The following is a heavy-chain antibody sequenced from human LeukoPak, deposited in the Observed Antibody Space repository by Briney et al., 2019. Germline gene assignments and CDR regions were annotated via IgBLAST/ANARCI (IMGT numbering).Heavy chain of an antibody. J-gene: IGHJ4*02. CDR3: ARGGDGDILTGLVFDY. Sequence: ASVKVSCKASGYRFTSYGISWVRQAPGQGLEWMGWISAYNGNTNYAQKLQGRVTMTTDTSTSAAYMELRSLRSDDTAVYYCARGGDGDILTGLVFDYWGQGTLVTVSS. CDR2: ISAYNGNT. CDR1: GYRFTSYG. V-gene: IGHV1-18*01. D-gene: IGHD3-9*01.